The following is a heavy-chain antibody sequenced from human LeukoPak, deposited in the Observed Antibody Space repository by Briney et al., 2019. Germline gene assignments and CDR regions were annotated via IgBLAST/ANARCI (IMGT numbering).Heavy chain of an antibody. CDR3: VKDSGWFHFDS. J-gene: IGHJ4*02. CDR2: IRPDGNVA. CDR1: GFSFSENW. V-gene: IGHV3-7*03. Sequence: PGGSLRLSCAASGFSFSENWMSWVRQAPGKGPEWVANIRPDGNVAFHADSVKGRFTISRDNAKSSLHLQMNGLRAEDTAMYYCVKDSGWFHFDSWGQGTLVTVSS. D-gene: IGHD6-19*01.